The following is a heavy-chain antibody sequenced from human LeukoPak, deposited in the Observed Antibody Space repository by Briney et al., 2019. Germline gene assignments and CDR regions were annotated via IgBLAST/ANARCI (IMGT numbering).Heavy chain of an antibody. CDR1: GGSFSGYY. V-gene: IGHV4-34*01. CDR3: ARGERLRYFDWSPGPPDYFYYGMDV. J-gene: IGHJ6*02. D-gene: IGHD3-9*01. Sequence: SETLSLTCAVYGGSFSGYYWSWIRQPPGKGLEWIGEINHSGSTNYNPALKSRVTISVAKSKNQFSLKLSSVTAADTAVYYCARGERLRYFDWSPGPPDYFYYGMDVWGQGTTVTVSS. CDR2: INHSGST.